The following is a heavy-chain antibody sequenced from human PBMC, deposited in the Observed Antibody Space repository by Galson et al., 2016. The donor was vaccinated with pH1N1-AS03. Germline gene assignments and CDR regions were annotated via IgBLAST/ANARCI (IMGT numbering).Heavy chain of an antibody. J-gene: IGHJ3*01. V-gene: IGHV5-51*01. D-gene: IGHD5-18*01. CDR3: ARHRSATYSYVSDG. CDR2: IYPGDSDT. CDR1: GNSFNTYW. Sequence: QSGAEVKKPGESLNISCKGSGNSFNTYWITWVRQMPGKGPEWMGVIYPGDSDTRYSPSFQGQVTISADKSISTAYLQRSSLKASDTAMYYCARHRSATYSYVSDGWGQGTVVSVSS.